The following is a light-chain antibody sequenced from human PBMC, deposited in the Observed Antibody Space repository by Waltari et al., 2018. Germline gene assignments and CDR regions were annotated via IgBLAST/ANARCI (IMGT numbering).Light chain of an antibody. CDR3: SSYATTRVI. J-gene: IGLJ2*01. CDR2: VVT. CDR1: GSDLGGNKY. Sequence: QSALTQPASVSGTPGQSITISCSGTGSDLGGNKYVSWYQQHPGEAPKVIIYVVTSRPSGVSDRFSGSKSGNTAFLTNSGLQAEDEADYYCSSYATTRVIFGGGTKVTVL. V-gene: IGLV2-14*03.